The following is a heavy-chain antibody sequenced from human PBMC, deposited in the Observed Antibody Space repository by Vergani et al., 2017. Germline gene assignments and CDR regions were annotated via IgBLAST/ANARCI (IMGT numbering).Heavy chain of an antibody. V-gene: IGHV3-23*01. CDR2: ISGSGGST. CDR1: GFTFSSYA. CDR3: AKGGVYSGSYFAY. J-gene: IGHJ4*02. Sequence: EVQLLESGGGLVQPGGSLRLSCAASGFTFSSYAMSWVRQAPGKGLEWVSAISGSGGSTYYADSVKGRFTISRDNSKNTLYVQMNSLRAEDTAVYYCAKGGVYSGSYFAYWGQGTLVTVSS. D-gene: IGHD1-26*01.